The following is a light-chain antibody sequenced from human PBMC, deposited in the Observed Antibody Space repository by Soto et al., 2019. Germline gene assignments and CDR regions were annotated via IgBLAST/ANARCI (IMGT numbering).Light chain of an antibody. CDR2: GAS. CDR1: QSVLFVSNNKNF. CDR3: HEYNTWPWT. Sequence: VLAQSPDSLAVSLGGRATIHCRSNQSVLFVSNNKNFLAWYQQKLGQAPRVLIYGASTRATGIPARFSGSGSGTEFILTISSLQSEDFAVYYCHEYNTWPWTFGQGTKVDIK. J-gene: IGKJ1*01. V-gene: IGKV4-1*01.